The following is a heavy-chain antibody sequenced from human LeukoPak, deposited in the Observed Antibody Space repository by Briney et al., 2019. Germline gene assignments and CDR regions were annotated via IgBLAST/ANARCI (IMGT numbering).Heavy chain of an antibody. J-gene: IGHJ4*02. CDR3: SIQWIPLGLAY. CDR1: GYTFTGYY. V-gene: IGHV1-2*02. CDR2: INPNSGGT. Sequence: AGVKVSCKGSGYTFTGYYMHSVRQAPGRGVEWVGWINPNSGGTNYAQAFQGRVTMTRDTSISTASMELNRLRAGGTAGYYFSIQWIPLGLAYSGEGTPVSLSS. D-gene: IGHD5-18*01.